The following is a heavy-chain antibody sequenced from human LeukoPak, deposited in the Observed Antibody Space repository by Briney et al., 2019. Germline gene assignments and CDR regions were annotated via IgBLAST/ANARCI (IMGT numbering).Heavy chain of an antibody. CDR1: GYTFTSYG. Sequence: ASVKVSCKASGYTFTSYGISWVRQAPGQGLEWMGWISAYNGNTNYAQKLQGRVNMTTDTSTSTAYMELRSLRSDDTAVYYCARGVGDDILTGYYPFDYWGQGTLVTVSS. CDR3: ARGVGDDILTGYYPFDY. J-gene: IGHJ4*02. CDR2: ISAYNGNT. V-gene: IGHV1-18*01. D-gene: IGHD3-9*01.